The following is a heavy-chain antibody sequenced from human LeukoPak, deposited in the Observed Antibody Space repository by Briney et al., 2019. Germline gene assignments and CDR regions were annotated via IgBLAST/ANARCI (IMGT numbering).Heavy chain of an antibody. Sequence: PGGSLRLSCAASGFTFSNYAMSWVRQAPGKGLEWVSTINANGGNTYYAASVKGRFTPSRDNSKNTLSLQMNSLRAEDTAVYFCAKDDYWGQGTLVTVSS. CDR3: AKDDY. CDR1: GFTFSNYA. J-gene: IGHJ4*02. V-gene: IGHV3-23*01. CDR2: INANGGNT.